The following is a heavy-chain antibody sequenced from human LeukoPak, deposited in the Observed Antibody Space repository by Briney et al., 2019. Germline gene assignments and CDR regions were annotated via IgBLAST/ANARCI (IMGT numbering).Heavy chain of an antibody. V-gene: IGHV3-48*01. D-gene: IGHD1-26*01. J-gene: IGHJ3*02. CDR2: ISSTSSTI. CDR3: AREVGTPQAFDI. Sequence: PGGSLRLSCAASGFTFSSYSMKWVRQAPGKGLEWISYISSTSSTIYYADSVRGRFTISRDNAKNSLYLRMNNLKAEDTAIYYCAREVGTPQAFDIWGQGTMVTVSS. CDR1: GFTFSSYS.